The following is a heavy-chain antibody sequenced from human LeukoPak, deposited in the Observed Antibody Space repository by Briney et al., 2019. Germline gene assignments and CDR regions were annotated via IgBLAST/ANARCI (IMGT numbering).Heavy chain of an antibody. CDR2: IYHSGST. V-gene: IGHV4-38-2*02. D-gene: IGHD3-3*01. J-gene: IGHJ3*02. CDR3: ARSYYDFWSGTGGYAFDI. CDR1: GYSISSGYY. Sequence: SETLSLTCTVSGYSISSGYYWGWIRQPPGKGLEWIGSIYHSGSTYYNPSLKSRVTISVDTSKNQFSLKLSSVTAADTAVYYCARSYYDFWSGTGGYAFDIWGQGTMVTVSS.